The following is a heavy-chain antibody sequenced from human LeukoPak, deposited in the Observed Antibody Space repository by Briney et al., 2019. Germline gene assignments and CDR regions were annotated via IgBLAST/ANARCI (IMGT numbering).Heavy chain of an antibody. CDR2: INHSGIT. CDR1: AASFSGYY. CDR3: ARGRGAHIVVVTAIRGPYYYYGMDV. Sequence: SETLSLTCAVYAASFSGYYCSWIRQPPGKGLEWIGEINHSGITNYNPSLKSRVTISVDTSKTPFSLKLRSVTAADTAVYYCARGRGAHIVVVTAIRGPYYYYGMDVWGQGTTVTVSS. D-gene: IGHD2-21*02. J-gene: IGHJ6*02. V-gene: IGHV4-34*01.